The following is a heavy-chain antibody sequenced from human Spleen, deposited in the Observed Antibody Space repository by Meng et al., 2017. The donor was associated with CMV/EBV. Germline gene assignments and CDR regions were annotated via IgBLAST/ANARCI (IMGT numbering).Heavy chain of an antibody. D-gene: IGHD3-22*01. CDR1: GGSISSYY. V-gene: IGHV4-4*07. CDR2: IYTSGST. Sequence: SETLSLTCTVSGGSISSYYWSWIRQPAGKGLEWIGRIYTSGSTNYNPSLKSRVTMSVDTSKNQFSLKLSSVTAADTAVYCCARGYDSSGYDHLYYYYAMDVWGQGTTVTVSS. J-gene: IGHJ6*02. CDR3: ARGYDSSGYDHLYYYYAMDV.